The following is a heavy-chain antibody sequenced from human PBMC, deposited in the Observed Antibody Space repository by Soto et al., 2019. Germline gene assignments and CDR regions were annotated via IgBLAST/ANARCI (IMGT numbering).Heavy chain of an antibody. Sequence: ESLKISCKGSGYSFTSYWIGWVRQMPGKGLEWMGIIYPGDSDTRYSPSFQGQVTISADKSISTAYLQWSSLKASDTAMYYCASAVRIAADYYYYYGMDVWGQGTTVTVSS. V-gene: IGHV5-51*01. J-gene: IGHJ6*02. CDR3: ASAVRIAADYYYYYGMDV. CDR1: GYSFTSYW. D-gene: IGHD6-13*01. CDR2: IYPGDSDT.